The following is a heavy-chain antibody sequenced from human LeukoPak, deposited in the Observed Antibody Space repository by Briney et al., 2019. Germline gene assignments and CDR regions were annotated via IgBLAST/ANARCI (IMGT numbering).Heavy chain of an antibody. D-gene: IGHD2/OR15-2a*01. J-gene: IGHJ4*02. CDR1: EFTFSNYW. V-gene: IGHV3-7*03. CDR2: IKGDGSDK. CDR3: ARDSTSGFLEGY. Sequence: GGSLRLSCAASEFTFSNYWMSWFRQAPGKGLEWVANIKGDGSDKRYVDSVRGRFTISRDNSRNTLYLQMNSLRPEDTAVYYCARDSTSGFLEGYWGQGTLVTVSS.